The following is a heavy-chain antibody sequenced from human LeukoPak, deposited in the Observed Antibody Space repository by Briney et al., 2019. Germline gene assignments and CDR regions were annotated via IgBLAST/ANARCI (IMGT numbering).Heavy chain of an antibody. D-gene: IGHD3-22*01. V-gene: IGHV1-69*05. CDR1: GGTFSSYA. CDR2: IFPIFGTA. Sequence: SVKVSCKASGGTFSSYAISWVRQAPGQGLEWMGRIFPIFGTANYAQKFQGRVTITTDESTSTAYMELSSLRSEDTAVYYCARDHRYYYDSSGYYDYNWFDPWGQGTLVTVSS. J-gene: IGHJ5*02. CDR3: ARDHRYYYDSSGYYDYNWFDP.